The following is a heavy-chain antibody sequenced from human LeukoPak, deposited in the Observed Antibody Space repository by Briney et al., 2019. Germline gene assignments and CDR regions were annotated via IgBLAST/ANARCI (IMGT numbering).Heavy chain of an antibody. CDR3: ARDRSTYSSGWWGIDY. CDR2: IYSGGST. Sequence: GGSLRLSCAASGFTVSSNYMSWVRQAPGKGLEWVSVIYSGGSTYYADSVKGRFTISRDNSKNTLYLQMNSLRAEDTAVYYCARDRSTYSSGWWGIDYWGQGTLVTVSP. J-gene: IGHJ4*02. CDR1: GFTVSSNY. V-gene: IGHV3-53*01. D-gene: IGHD6-19*01.